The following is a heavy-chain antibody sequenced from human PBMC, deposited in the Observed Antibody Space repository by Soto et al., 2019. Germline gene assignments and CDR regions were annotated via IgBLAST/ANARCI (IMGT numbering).Heavy chain of an antibody. CDR3: AADPTLAQSIAAAGPTGWFDP. Sequence: SVKVSCKASGFTFTSSAMQWVRQARGQRLEWIGWIVVGSGNTNYAQKFQERVTITRDMSTSTAYMELSSLRSEDTAVYYCAADPTLAQSIAAAGPTGWFDPWGQGTLVTVSS. CDR2: IVVGSGNT. D-gene: IGHD6-13*01. J-gene: IGHJ5*02. CDR1: GFTFTSSA. V-gene: IGHV1-58*02.